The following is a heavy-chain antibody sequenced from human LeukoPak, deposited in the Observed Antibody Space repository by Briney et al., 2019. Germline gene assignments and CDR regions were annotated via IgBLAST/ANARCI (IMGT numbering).Heavy chain of an antibody. V-gene: IGHV3-48*02. Sequence: GGSLRLSCAASGFIFNTYNMNWVRQAPGKGLEWVSYISSSSSTISYADSVKGRFTISRDNVKNSLQLQMNSLRDEDTAVYYCARESPLTGYFDYWGQGTLVTVSS. D-gene: IGHD7-27*01. CDR2: ISSSSSTI. CDR1: GFIFNTYN. J-gene: IGHJ4*02. CDR3: ARESPLTGYFDY.